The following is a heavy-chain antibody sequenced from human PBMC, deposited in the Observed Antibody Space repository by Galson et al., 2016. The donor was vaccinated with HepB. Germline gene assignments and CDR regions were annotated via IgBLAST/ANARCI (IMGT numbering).Heavy chain of an antibody. V-gene: IGHV4-59*12. CDR3: AGALLIYSRVLHAFDI. CDR1: GGSISTYY. CDR2: SYNSGST. D-gene: IGHD3-22*01. Sequence: LSLTCTVSGGSISTYYWSWIRQPPGKGLEWIGCSYNSGSTNYNPSLKSRVTVSVDTSKNQFSLKLSSVTAADTAVYYCAGALLIYSRVLHAFDIWGQGTVVTVSS. J-gene: IGHJ3*02.